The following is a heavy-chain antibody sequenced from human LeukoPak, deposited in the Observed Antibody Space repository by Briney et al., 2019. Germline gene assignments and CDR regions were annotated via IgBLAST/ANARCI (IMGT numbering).Heavy chain of an antibody. CDR2: ISSSSSYI. V-gene: IGHV3-21*01. D-gene: IGHD3-9*01. CDR1: GFTFSSYS. J-gene: IGHJ5*02. CDR3: SRGRYDILTDWFDP. Sequence: GGSLRLSCAASGFTFSSYSMNWVRQAPGKGLEWVSSISSSSSYIYYADSVKGRFTISRDNAKNSLYLQMNSLRAEDTAVYYGSRGRYDILTDWFDPWGQGTLVTVSS.